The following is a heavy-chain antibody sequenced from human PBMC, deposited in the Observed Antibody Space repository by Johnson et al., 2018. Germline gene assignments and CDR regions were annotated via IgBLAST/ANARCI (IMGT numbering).Heavy chain of an antibody. V-gene: IGHV1-69*01. Sequence: QVQLVQSGAEVKKPGSSVKVSCKASGGTFSSYAISWVRQAPGQGLEWMGGIIPLFGTAHYAQKLQGRVAITADESTSPAYMELSRLRSEDTAVYYCARGYCSSTICSHPVYYYYYYMDVWGKGTTFTVSS. D-gene: IGHD2-2*01. CDR1: GGTFSSYA. CDR2: IIPLFGTA. J-gene: IGHJ6*03. CDR3: ARGYCSSTICSHPVYYYYYYMDV.